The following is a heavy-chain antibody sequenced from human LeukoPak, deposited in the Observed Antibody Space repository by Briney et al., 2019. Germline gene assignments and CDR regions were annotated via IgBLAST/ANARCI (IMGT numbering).Heavy chain of an antibody. CDR1: GYTFTSYG. Sequence: GASVKVSCKASGYTFTSYGINWVRQAPGQGLEWMGWISAYNGNTNYAQRLQGRVTMTTDASTSTAHMELRSLRSDDTAGYYCARDFDQYSGRFGGFGHDFWGQGTLVTVSS. J-gene: IGHJ4*02. V-gene: IGHV1-18*01. D-gene: IGHD1-26*01. CDR2: ISAYNGNT. CDR3: ARDFDQYSGRFGGFGHDF.